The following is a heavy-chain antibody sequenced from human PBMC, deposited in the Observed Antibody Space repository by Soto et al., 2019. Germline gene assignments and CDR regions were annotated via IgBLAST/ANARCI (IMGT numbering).Heavy chain of an antibody. CDR3: VTSLWFGTQPEI. CDR1: GGSFSGYY. V-gene: IGHV4-34*01. D-gene: IGHD3-10*01. J-gene: IGHJ4*02. CDR2: ISPSGTT. Sequence: QVQLQQWGAGLLKPSETLSLTCAVYGGSFSGYYWTWFRQPPGKGLEWIGEISPSGTTKYIPSLKSRVTILADTSKNQFSLKVTSVTAADTAVYYCVTSLWFGTQPEIWGQGALVTVSS.